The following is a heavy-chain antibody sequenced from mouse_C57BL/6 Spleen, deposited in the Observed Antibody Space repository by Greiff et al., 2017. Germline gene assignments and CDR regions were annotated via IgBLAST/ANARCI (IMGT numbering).Heavy chain of an antibody. D-gene: IGHD4-1*01. Sequence: DVQLQESGPGLVKPSQSLSLTCSVTGYSITSGYYWNWIRQFPGNKLEWMGYISYDGSNNYNPSLKNRISITRDTSKNQFFLKLNSVTTEDTATYYCASNWYPYYFDYWGQGTTLTVSS. V-gene: IGHV3-6*01. J-gene: IGHJ2*01. CDR2: ISYDGSN. CDR3: ASNWYPYYFDY. CDR1: GYSITSGYY.